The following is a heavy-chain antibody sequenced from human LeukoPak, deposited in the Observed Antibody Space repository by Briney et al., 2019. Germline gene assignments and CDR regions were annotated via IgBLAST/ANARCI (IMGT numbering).Heavy chain of an antibody. J-gene: IGHJ6*03. V-gene: IGHV3-30*04. D-gene: IGHD3-10*01. CDR3: AREGPWFGELLHYYYYYMDV. Sequence: GSPRLSCAASGFTFGSYAMHWVRQAPGKGLEWVAVISYDGSNKYYADSVKGRFTISRDNSKNTLYLQMNSLRAEDTAVYYCAREGPWFGELLHYYYYYMDVWGKGTMVTISS. CDR2: ISYDGSNK. CDR1: GFTFGSYA.